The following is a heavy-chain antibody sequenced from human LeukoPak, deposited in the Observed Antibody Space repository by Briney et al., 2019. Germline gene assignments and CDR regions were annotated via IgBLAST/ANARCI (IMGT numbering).Heavy chain of an antibody. V-gene: IGHV3-30*03. J-gene: IGHJ6*02. D-gene: IGHD2-2*02. Sequence: GGSLRLSCAASGFTFSSYGMHWVRQAPGKGLEWVAVISYDGSNKYYADSVKGRFTISRDNSKNTLYLQMNSLRAEDTAVYYCASSYCSSTSCYNDSYYYGMDVWGQGTTVTVSS. CDR3: ASSYCSSTSCYNDSYYYGMDV. CDR2: ISYDGSNK. CDR1: GFTFSSYG.